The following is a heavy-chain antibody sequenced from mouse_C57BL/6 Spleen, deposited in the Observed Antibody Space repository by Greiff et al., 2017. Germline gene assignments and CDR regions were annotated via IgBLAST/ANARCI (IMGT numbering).Heavy chain of an antibody. J-gene: IGHJ1*03. V-gene: IGHV1-82*01. D-gene: IGHD1-1*01. CDR3: ARPGSSSYWYFDV. CDR2: IYPGDGDT. Sequence: VQLVESGPELVKPGASVKISCKASGYAFSSSWMNWVKQRPGKGLEWIGRIYPGDGDTNYNGKFKGKATLTADKSSSTAYMQLSSLTSEDSAVYFCARPGSSSYWYFDVWGTGTTVTVSS. CDR1: GYAFSSSW.